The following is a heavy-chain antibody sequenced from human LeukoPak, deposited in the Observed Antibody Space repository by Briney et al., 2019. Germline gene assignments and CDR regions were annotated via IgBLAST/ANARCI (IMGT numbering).Heavy chain of an antibody. CDR3: ARGIIGTTFLRTNAFDI. CDR1: GGSISSGDYY. CDR2: IYYSGST. V-gene: IGHV4-30-4*01. Sequence: SQTLSLTCTVSGGSISSGDYYWNWIRQPPGKGLEWIGYIYYSGSTYYNPSLKSRVTISVDTSKNQFSLKLNSVTAADTAVYYCARGIIGTTFLRTNAFDIWGQGTMVTVSS. J-gene: IGHJ3*02. D-gene: IGHD1-20*01.